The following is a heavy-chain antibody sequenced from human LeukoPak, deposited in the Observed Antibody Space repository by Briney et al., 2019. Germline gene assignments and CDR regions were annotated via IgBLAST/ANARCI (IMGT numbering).Heavy chain of an antibody. CDR1: GDWIRSDF. V-gene: IGHV4-59*01. J-gene: IGHJ4*02. CDR2: IYYSGST. CDR3: ATSSRGNYYYFDY. D-gene: IGHD4-23*01. Sequence: SETLFLTFSISGDWIRSDFGTRVRQPPGKGLEWIGYIYYSGSTNYNPSLKSRVTISIDTSNSQFSLTLSSVTAADTAMYYCATSSRGNYYYFDYWGRGTLVTVSS.